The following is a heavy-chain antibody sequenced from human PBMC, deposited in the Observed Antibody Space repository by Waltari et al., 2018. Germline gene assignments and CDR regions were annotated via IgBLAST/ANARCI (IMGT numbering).Heavy chain of an antibody. CDR3: AREYTESWFDP. CDR2: IYYSGST. D-gene: IGHD2-2*02. Sequence: QVQLQESGQGLVKHSETLSLTCTVSGGPISSYYWSWIRQPPGKGLEWIGYIYYSGSTNYNPSLKSRVTISVDTSKNQFSLKLSSVTAADTAVYYCAREYTESWFDPWGQGTLVTVSS. V-gene: IGHV4-59*01. J-gene: IGHJ5*02. CDR1: GGPISSYY.